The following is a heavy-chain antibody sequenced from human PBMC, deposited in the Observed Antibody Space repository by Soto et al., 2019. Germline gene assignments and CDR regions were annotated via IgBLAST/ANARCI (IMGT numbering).Heavy chain of an antibody. Sequence: EVQLVQSGGDLVQPGGSLRLSCVASGFPFSTYWLTWVRQAPGRGLGGVAGIKEDASEEAYVDSVKGRFSISRDNAKNSLYLQLNSLRAEDTAVYYCATAISSPFSNFDSWGQGSLVTVSS. CDR2: IKEDASEE. J-gene: IGHJ4*02. D-gene: IGHD2-2*01. CDR1: GFPFSTYW. CDR3: ATAISSPFSNFDS. V-gene: IGHV3-7*01.